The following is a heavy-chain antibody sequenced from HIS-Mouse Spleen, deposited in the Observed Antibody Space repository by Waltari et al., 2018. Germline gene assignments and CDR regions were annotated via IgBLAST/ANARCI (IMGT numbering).Heavy chain of an antibody. CDR3: AREIPYSSSWYDWYFDL. V-gene: IGHV4-39*07. J-gene: IGHJ2*01. CDR2: IYYSGRT. CDR1: GGSISSSRYS. D-gene: IGHD6-13*01. Sequence: QLQLQESGPGLVKPSETLSLTCNVSGGSISSSRYSWAWIRQPPGKGLEWIGSIYYSGRTYYNPSLKSRVTISVDTSKNQFSLKLSSVTAADTAVYYCAREIPYSSSWYDWYFDLWGRGTLVTVSS.